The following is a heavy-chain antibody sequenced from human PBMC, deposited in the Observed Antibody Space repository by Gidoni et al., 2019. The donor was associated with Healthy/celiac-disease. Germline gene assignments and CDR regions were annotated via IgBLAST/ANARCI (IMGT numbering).Heavy chain of an antibody. CDR3: AREGGRYCSSTSCYTGDDAFDI. D-gene: IGHD2-2*02. J-gene: IGHJ3*02. CDR2: IIPIFGTA. Sequence: QVQLVQSGAEVKKPGSSVKVSCKASGGTFSSYAISWVRPAPGQGLEWMGGIIPIFGTANYAQKFQGRVTIAADKSTSTDYMELSSLRSEDTAVYYCAREGGRYCSSTSCYTGDDAFDIWGQGTMVTVSS. V-gene: IGHV1-69*06. CDR1: GGTFSSYA.